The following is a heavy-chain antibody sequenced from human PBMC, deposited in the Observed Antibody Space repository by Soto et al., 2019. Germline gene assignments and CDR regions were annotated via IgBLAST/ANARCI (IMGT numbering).Heavy chain of an antibody. Sequence: GESLKISCKASGYIFIDYWIGWVRQMPGKGLEWMGIVYPRDSDTRYSPSFQGQVTISADRSTGTAFLQWRSLKASDTALYYCARYCSSTSCYNYYGMDVWGQGTTVTSP. CDR2: VYPRDSDT. CDR3: ARYCSSTSCYNYYGMDV. J-gene: IGHJ6*02. V-gene: IGHV5-51*01. D-gene: IGHD2-2*02. CDR1: GYIFIDYW.